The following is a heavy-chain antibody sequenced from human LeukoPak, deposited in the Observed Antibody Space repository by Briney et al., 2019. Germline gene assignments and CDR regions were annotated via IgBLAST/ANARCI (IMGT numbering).Heavy chain of an antibody. CDR1: RFTFSSYE. D-gene: IGHD3-16*01. Sequence: PGGTLRLSCAASRFTFSSYEMNWVRQAPGKGLEWVANIKQDGSEKYSVDSVKGRFTISRDNAKNSLYMQMNSLRAEDTAVYYCARVMSASVWRTYGSYYYYYYMDVWGKGTTVTVSS. CDR3: ARVMSASVWRTYGSYYYYYYMDV. CDR2: IKQDGSEK. V-gene: IGHV3-7*01. J-gene: IGHJ6*03.